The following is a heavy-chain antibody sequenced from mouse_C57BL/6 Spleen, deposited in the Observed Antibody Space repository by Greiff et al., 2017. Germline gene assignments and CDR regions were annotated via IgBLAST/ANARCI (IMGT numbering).Heavy chain of an antibody. D-gene: IGHD3-2*02. CDR3: TRDGTAQAPSWFAY. Sequence: EVQGVESGEGLVKPGGSLKLSCAASGFTFSSYAMSWVRQTPEKRLEWVAYISSGGDYIYYADTVKGRFTISRDNARNTLYLQMSSLKSEDTAMYYCTRDGTAQAPSWFAYWGQGTLVTVSA. V-gene: IGHV5-9-1*02. J-gene: IGHJ3*01. CDR1: GFTFSSYA. CDR2: ISSGGDYI.